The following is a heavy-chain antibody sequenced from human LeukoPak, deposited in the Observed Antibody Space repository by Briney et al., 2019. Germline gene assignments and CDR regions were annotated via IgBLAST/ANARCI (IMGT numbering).Heavy chain of an antibody. V-gene: IGHV1-8*01. CDR2: MNPNSGNT. D-gene: IGHD1-26*01. CDR1: GYTFTSYD. Sequence: ASVKVSCKASGYTFTSYDINWVRQATGQGLAWMGWMNPNSGNTGYAQKFQGRVTMTRNTSISTAYMELSSLRSEDTAVYYCARVVGATTTYYYYYGMDVWGQGTTVTVSS. CDR3: ARVVGATTTYYYYYGMDV. J-gene: IGHJ6*02.